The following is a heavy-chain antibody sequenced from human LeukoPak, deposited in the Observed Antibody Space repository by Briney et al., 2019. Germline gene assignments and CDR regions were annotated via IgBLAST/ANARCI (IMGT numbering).Heavy chain of an antibody. D-gene: IGHD6-13*01. J-gene: IGHJ4*02. CDR3: AHRKKRSSGSTRSYYFDY. V-gene: IGHV2-5*02. CDR2: IYWDDDK. CDR1: GFSLSTRGVS. Sequence: SGPTLVNPTQTLTLTCTFSGFSLSTRGVSVGWIRQPPGKALEWLALIYWDDDKNYRPALKSRLTITKDTSKNLVVLTMTNMDPVDTATYYCAHRKKRSSGSTRSYYFDYWGQGTLVTVSS.